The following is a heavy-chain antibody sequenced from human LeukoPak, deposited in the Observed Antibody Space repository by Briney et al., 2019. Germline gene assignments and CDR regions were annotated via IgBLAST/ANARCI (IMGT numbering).Heavy chain of an antibody. Sequence: GESLKISCKGSGYNFDNHWIGLVRQMPGKGLEWMGIIYPGDSDTRYSPSFRGQVTISAHKSISTAYLQQNRLKASDSSMYYCAREARGSSSDYWGQGTLVTVSS. CDR1: GYNFDNHW. CDR3: AREARGSSSDY. V-gene: IGHV5-51*01. J-gene: IGHJ4*02. D-gene: IGHD3-10*01. CDR2: IYPGDSDT.